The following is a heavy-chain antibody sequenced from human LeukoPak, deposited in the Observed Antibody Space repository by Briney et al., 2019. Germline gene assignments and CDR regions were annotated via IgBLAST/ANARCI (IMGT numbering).Heavy chain of an antibody. J-gene: IGHJ3*02. CDR3: QVTAPPRSFDI. Sequence: SETLSLTCTVSGGSISSSSYYWGWIRQPPGKGLEWIGMIYYSGSTYYNPSLKSRVTISVDTSKNQFSLKLSSVTAADTAVYYCQVTAPPRSFDIWGQGTMVTVSS. D-gene: IGHD2-21*02. V-gene: IGHV4-39*07. CDR1: GGSISSSSYY. CDR2: IYYSGST.